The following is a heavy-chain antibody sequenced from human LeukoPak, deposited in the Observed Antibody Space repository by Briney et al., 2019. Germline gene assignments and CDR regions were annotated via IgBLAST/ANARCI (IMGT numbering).Heavy chain of an antibody. CDR2: IYTSGGT. J-gene: IGHJ3*01. CDR1: GDSISSDSHY. D-gene: IGHD6-13*01. V-gene: IGHV4-61*02. CDR3: ARCSRGSAAGMRAFDV. Sequence: PSETLSLTCTVSGDSISSDSHYWSWIRQPAGKGLEWIGRIYTSGGTNYNPSLQSRVTISVDTSTNHFSLKLSSVTAADTALYYCARCSRGSAAGMRAFDVWGQGTMVTVS.